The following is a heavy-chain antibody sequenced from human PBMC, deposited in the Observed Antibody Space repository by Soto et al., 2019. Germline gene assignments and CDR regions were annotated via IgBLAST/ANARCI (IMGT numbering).Heavy chain of an antibody. Sequence: QVRLVQYGAEVKKPGASVNVSCKASGYTFTGYYIHWVRQAPGQGLDWMAWINPMTGATRYAEKFQGRVSVTRDTSISTAYLEMISLRSDDTAVYYCVRGGYGDYLHHWGQGTLVTDSS. CDR2: INPMTGAT. CDR3: VRGGYGDYLHH. V-gene: IGHV1-2*02. CDR1: GYTFTGYY. D-gene: IGHD4-17*01. J-gene: IGHJ1*01.